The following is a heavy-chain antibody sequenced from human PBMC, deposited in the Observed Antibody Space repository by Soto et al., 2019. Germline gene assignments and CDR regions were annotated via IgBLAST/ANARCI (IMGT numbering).Heavy chain of an antibody. Sequence: SETLSLTCTVSGGSISSYYWSWIRQPPGKGLEWIGYIYYSGSTNYNPSLKSRVTISVDTSKNQFSLKLSSVTAADTAVYYCARLWFGELLFSELSRNDYMDVWGKGTTVTVSS. V-gene: IGHV4-59*08. CDR1: GGSISSYY. CDR2: IYYSGST. J-gene: IGHJ6*03. D-gene: IGHD3-10*01. CDR3: ARLWFGELLFSELSRNDYMDV.